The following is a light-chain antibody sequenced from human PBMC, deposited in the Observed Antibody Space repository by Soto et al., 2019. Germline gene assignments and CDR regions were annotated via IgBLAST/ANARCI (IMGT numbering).Light chain of an antibody. CDR3: QQYGSSPT. Sequence: EIVLTQSPGTLSLSPGDRATLSCRASQRVSTFLAWYQQRPGQAPRLLIYGASSRATGIPDRFSGSGSGTDFTLTISRLEPEDFAVYYCQQYGSSPTFGQGTKVDIK. J-gene: IGKJ1*01. CDR1: QRVSTF. CDR2: GAS. V-gene: IGKV3-20*01.